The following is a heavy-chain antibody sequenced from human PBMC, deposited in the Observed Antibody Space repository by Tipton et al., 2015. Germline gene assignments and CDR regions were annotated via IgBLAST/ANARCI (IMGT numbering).Heavy chain of an antibody. CDR2: ITWNSGGI. V-gene: IGHV3-9*01. CDR1: GFTFDDSA. D-gene: IGHD5-24*01. CDR3: ARGYTDFDY. J-gene: IGHJ4*02. Sequence: QLVQSGGGLVQPGKSLRLSCAASGFTFDDSAMHWVRQVPGKGLEWVSGITWNSGGIGYADSVKGRFTTSRDNAKNSLYLQMNSLRAEDTAVYYCARGYTDFDYWGQGTLVTVSS.